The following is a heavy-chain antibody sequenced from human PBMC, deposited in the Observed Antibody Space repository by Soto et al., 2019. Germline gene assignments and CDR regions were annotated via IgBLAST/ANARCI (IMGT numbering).Heavy chain of an antibody. Sequence: GGSLRLSCAASGFPFSSYWMSWVRQAPGKGLEWVANIKQDGSEKYYVDSVKGRFTISRDNAKNSLYLQMNSLRAEDTAVYYCARPAGGVWGSYRPYWYFDLWGRGTLVTVSS. CDR1: GFPFSSYW. V-gene: IGHV3-7*01. J-gene: IGHJ2*01. CDR2: IKQDGSEK. D-gene: IGHD3-16*02. CDR3: ARPAGGVWGSYRPYWYFDL.